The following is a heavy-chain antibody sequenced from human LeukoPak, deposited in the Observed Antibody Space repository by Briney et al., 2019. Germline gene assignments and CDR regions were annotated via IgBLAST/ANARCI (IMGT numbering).Heavy chain of an antibody. CDR2: INPNSGGT. V-gene: IGHV1-2*02. D-gene: IGHD3-22*01. CDR3: ASLHDSSGYDTDAFDI. CDR1: GYTFTSYY. Sequence: ASVKVSCKASGYTFTSYYMHWVRQAPGQGLEWMGWINPNSGGTNYAQKFQGRVTMTRDTSISTAYIELSRLSSDDTAVYYCASLHDSSGYDTDAFDIWGQGTMVTVSS. J-gene: IGHJ3*02.